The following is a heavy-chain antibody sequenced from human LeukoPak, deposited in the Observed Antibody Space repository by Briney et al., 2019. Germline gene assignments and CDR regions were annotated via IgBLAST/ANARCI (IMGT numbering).Heavy chain of an antibody. J-gene: IGHJ2*01. D-gene: IGHD4-23*01. Sequence: PSETLSLTCAVYGGSFSGYYWSWIRQPPGKGLEWIGEINHSGSTNYNPSLKSRVTISVDTSKNQFSLKLSSVTAADTAVYYCARDDTTVASDWYFDLWGRGTLVTVSS. V-gene: IGHV4-34*01. CDR2: INHSGST. CDR3: ARDDTTVASDWYFDL. CDR1: GGSFSGYY.